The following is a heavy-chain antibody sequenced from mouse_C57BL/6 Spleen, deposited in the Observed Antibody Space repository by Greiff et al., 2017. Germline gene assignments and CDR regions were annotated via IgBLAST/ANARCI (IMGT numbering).Heavy chain of an antibody. CDR3: ARGDTAVVPFDY. CDR1: GYTFTDYY. CDR2: INPNNGGT. V-gene: IGHV1-26*01. Sequence: EVQLQQSGPELVKPGASVKISCKASGYTFTDYYMNWVKQSPGKSLEWIGDINPNNGGTNYNQKFKSKATLTVDKSSSTAYMQLSSLTSEDSAVYYCARGDTAVVPFDYWGQGTTLTVSS. D-gene: IGHD1-1*01. J-gene: IGHJ2*01.